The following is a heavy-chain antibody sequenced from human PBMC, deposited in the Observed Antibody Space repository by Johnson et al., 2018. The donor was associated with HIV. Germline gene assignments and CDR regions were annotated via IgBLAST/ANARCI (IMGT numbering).Heavy chain of an antibody. D-gene: IGHD2-21*02. Sequence: QLVESGGGLVQPGRSPRLSCAASGFTFDDYAMHWVRQAPGKGLEWVSLISWDGGSTYYADSVKGRFILPRDNSKSTLYLQLNSLRAEDTGIYYGARGGGAYCGGDCLRTFDIWGQGTMVTVSP. CDR2: ISWDGGST. V-gene: IGHV3-9*01. CDR3: ARGGGAYCGGDCLRTFDI. CDR1: GFTFDDYA. J-gene: IGHJ3*02.